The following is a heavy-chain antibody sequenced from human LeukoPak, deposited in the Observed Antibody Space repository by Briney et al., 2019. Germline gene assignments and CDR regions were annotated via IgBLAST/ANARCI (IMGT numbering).Heavy chain of an antibody. J-gene: IGHJ5*02. CDR1: GGSISSYY. CDR3: ARGGSPYCSSTSCPTSWFDP. D-gene: IGHD2-2*01. Sequence: PSETLSLTCTVSGGSISSYYWSWIRQPAGKGLEWIGRIYTSGSTNYNPSLKSRVTISVDTSKNQFSLKLSSVTAADTAVYYCARGGSPYCSSTSCPTSWFDPWGQGTLVTVSS. V-gene: IGHV4-4*07. CDR2: IYTSGST.